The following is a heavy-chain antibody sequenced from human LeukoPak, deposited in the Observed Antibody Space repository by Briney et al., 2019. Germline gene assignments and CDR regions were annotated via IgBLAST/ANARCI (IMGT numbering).Heavy chain of an antibody. CDR3: ARDQTDYFDY. J-gene: IGHJ4*02. V-gene: IGHV3-7*01. CDR2: IKQDGTEK. Sequence: GGSLRLSCAASGFTFTTYWMSWVRQAPGKGLEWVANIKQDGTEKYYVDSVKGRFTISRDNAKNSLYLQMNSLRAEDTAVYYCARDQTDYFDYWGQGTLVTVSS. CDR1: GFTFTTYW.